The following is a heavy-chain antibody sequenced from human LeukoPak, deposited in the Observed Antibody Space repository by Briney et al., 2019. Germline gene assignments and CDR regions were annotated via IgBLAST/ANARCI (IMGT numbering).Heavy chain of an antibody. J-gene: IGHJ4*02. Sequence: PGGSLRLSCAGSGFTLSDYYMSWIRQAPGEGLKWVSYISSSGSTIYYADSVKGRFTISRDNAKNSLYLQMNSLRAEDTAVYYCARGYSSGWYGGYWGQGTLVTVSS. D-gene: IGHD6-19*01. CDR1: GFTLSDYY. V-gene: IGHV3-11*04. CDR3: ARGYSSGWYGGY. CDR2: ISSSGSTI.